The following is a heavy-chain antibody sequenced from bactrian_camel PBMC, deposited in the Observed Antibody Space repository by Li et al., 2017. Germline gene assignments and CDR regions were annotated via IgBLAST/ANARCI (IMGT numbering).Heavy chain of an antibody. CDR1: GYTVRRTC. Sequence: HVQLVESGGGSVQAGGSLRLSCVASGYTVRRTCMAWFRQAPGKEREGFATINGYGFTTYTDSVKGRFTISRDNAKNTLYLQLNILKSEDTAVYYCSRDRAGNSRGQGTQVTVS. J-gene: IGHJ4*01. V-gene: IGHV3S1*01. CDR3: SRDRAGNS. D-gene: IGHD6*01. CDR2: INGYGFT.